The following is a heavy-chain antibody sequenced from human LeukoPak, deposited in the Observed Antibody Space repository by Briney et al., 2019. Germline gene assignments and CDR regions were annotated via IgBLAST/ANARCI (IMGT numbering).Heavy chain of an antibody. CDR1: GYTFTSHG. V-gene: IGHV1-18*01. D-gene: IGHD3-10*01. CDR3: ARHTLYGSGSYYVYYFDY. CDR2: ISTYNGNT. J-gene: IGHJ4*02. Sequence: ASVKVSCKASGYTFTSHGISWVRQAPGQGLEWMGWISTYNGNTNYAQKLQGRVSMTTDTSTSTAYMDLRSLRSDDTAVYYCARHTLYGSGSYYVYYFDYWGQGALVTVSS.